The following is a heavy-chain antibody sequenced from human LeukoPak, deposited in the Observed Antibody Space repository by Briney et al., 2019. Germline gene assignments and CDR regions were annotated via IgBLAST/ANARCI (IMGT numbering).Heavy chain of an antibody. D-gene: IGHD6-6*01. Sequence: VASVKVSCKASGGTFSSYAISWVRQAPGQGLEWMGRIIPILGIANYAQKFQGRVTITADKSTSTAYMELSSLRSEDTAVHYCARALSTYSTSTRNNWFDPWGQGTLVTVSS. CDR3: ARALSTYSTSTRNNWFDP. V-gene: IGHV1-69*04. J-gene: IGHJ5*02. CDR1: GGTFSSYA. CDR2: IIPILGIA.